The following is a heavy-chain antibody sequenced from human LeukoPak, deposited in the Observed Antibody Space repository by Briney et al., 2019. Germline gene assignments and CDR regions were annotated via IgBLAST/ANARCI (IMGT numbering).Heavy chain of an antibody. CDR1: GGSISSYY. CDR2: IFTGST. CDR3: ARRLRTYFDY. J-gene: IGHJ4*02. Sequence: SETLFLTCTVSGGSISSYYWNWIRQPPGKGLEWIGYIFTGSTTYNPSLKSRVTISVDTSKNQFSLKLSSVTAADTAVYYCARRLRTYFDYWGQGSLVTVSS. V-gene: IGHV4-4*09.